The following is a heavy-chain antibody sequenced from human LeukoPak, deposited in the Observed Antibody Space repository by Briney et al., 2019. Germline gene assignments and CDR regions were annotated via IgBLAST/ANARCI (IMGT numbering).Heavy chain of an antibody. V-gene: IGHV3-23*01. J-gene: IGHJ4*02. CDR1: GFTFSSYA. D-gene: IGHD3-10*01. Sequence: GGSLRLSCAASGFTFSSYAMSRVRQAPGKGLEWVSAISGSGGSTYYADSVKGRFTISRDNSKNTLYLQMNSLRAEDTAVYYCANSPMVRGVTRLFDYWGQGTLVTVSS. CDR2: ISGSGGST. CDR3: ANSPMVRGVTRLFDY.